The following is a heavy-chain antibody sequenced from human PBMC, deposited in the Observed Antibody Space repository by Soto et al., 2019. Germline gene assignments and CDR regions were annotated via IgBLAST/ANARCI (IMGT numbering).Heavy chain of an antibody. D-gene: IGHD1-26*01. CDR1: GFTFNNYA. J-gene: IGHJ6*03. V-gene: IGHV3-23*01. Sequence: EVQLLESGGGLVQPGGSLRLSCAASGFTFNNYAISWVRQAPGKGLEWVSTIPGSGDSAYYADSVKGRFIISRDNSKNTLYMQMHSLGAEDSDIYYCAKGRGTNYYYHMDVWGGGTTVTVSS. CDR2: IPGSGDSA. CDR3: AKGRGTNYYYHMDV.